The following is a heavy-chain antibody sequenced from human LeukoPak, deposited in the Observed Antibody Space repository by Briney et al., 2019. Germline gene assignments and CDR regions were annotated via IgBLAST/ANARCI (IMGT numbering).Heavy chain of an antibody. D-gene: IGHD6-19*01. CDR2: IRYDGSNK. CDR1: GFTFSSYG. J-gene: IGHJ4*02. Sequence: GGSLRLSCAASGFTFSSYGMHWVRQAPGKGLEWVAFIRYDGSNKYYADSVKGRFTISRDNSKNTLYLQMNSLRAEDTAVYYCAKAQGYSSGWPFDYWGQGTLVTVSS. CDR3: AKAQGYSSGWPFDY. V-gene: IGHV3-30*02.